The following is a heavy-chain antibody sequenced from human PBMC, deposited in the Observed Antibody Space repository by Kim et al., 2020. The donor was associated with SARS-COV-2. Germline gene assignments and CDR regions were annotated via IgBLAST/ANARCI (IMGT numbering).Heavy chain of an antibody. D-gene: IGHD3-10*01. CDR3: ARDWGSGSYYNVSYFDY. V-gene: IGHV4-39*07. J-gene: IGHJ4*02. Sequence: KSRVTTSVDTSKHQFSLKLSSVTAADTAVYYCARDWGSGSYYNVSYFDYWGQGTLVTVSS.